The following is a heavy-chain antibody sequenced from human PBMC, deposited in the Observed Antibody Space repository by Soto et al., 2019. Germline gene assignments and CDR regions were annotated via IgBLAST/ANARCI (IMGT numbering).Heavy chain of an antibody. CDR3: ARAKLGTMVRGVIPP. CDR1: GYTFTVYY. Sequence: ASVKVSCKASGYTFTVYYMHWVRQAPGQGLEWMGWINPSSGGTNYAQKFQGWVTMTRDTSISTAYMELSRLRSDDTAVYYCARAKLGTMVRGVIPPWGQGTLVTVSS. V-gene: IGHV1-2*04. D-gene: IGHD3-10*01. J-gene: IGHJ5*02. CDR2: INPSSGGT.